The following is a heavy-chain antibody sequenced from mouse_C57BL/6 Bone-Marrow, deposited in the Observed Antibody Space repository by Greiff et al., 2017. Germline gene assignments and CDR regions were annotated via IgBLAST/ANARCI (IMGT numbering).Heavy chain of an antibody. CDR3: AREDTTVPLYYAMDY. CDR1: GFTFSSYT. D-gene: IGHD1-1*01. Sequence: EVPVVESGGGLVKPGGSLKLSCAASGFTFSSYTMSWVRQTPEKRLEWVATISGGGGNTYYPDSVKGRFTISRDNAKNTLYLQMSSLRSEDTALYYCAREDTTVPLYYAMDYWGQGTSVTVSS. CDR2: ISGGGGNT. J-gene: IGHJ4*01. V-gene: IGHV5-9*01.